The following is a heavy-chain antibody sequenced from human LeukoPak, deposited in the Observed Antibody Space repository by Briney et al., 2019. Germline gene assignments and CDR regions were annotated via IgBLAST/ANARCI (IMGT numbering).Heavy chain of an antibody. CDR1: GGSISRNNYY. CDR2: IYYSGRT. J-gene: IGHJ4*02. V-gene: IGHV4-39*07. D-gene: IGHD6-13*01. Sequence: SETLSLTCSVSGGSISRNNYYWGWIRQPPGVGLEWIGTIYYSGRTNYNPSLKSRVTISVDMSKNHFSLRLSSVTAADTAVYYCARYSSNWGSLDYWGQGTVVTVSS. CDR3: ARYSSNWGSLDY.